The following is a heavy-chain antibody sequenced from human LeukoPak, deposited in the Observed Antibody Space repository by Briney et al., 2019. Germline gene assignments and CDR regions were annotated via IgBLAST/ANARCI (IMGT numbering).Heavy chain of an antibody. D-gene: IGHD2-15*01. V-gene: IGHV3-33*01. J-gene: IGHJ6*02. CDR2: IWYDGSDK. Sequence: TGGSLRLSCAASGFTFNTYGMNWVRQAPGKGLEWVAIIWYDGSDKYYAESVKGRFTISRDNPKNTLYLQVSSLRAEDTAVYYCARVGCTGGSCLAYNYYAMDVWGQGTTVTVSS. CDR3: ARVGCTGGSCLAYNYYAMDV. CDR1: GFTFNTYG.